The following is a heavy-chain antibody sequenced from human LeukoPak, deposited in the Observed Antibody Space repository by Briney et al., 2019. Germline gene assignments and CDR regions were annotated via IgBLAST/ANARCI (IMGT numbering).Heavy chain of an antibody. CDR3: ARHNYYHFWSTLNWFDP. J-gene: IGHJ5*02. CDR1: GSAISVNSY. CDR2: VYHSGST. V-gene: IGHV4-38-2*02. Sequence: SETLSLTCTIFGSAISVNSYWGWIRRPPGKGLEWIGSVYHSGSTYYNPSLKSRVTLSVATSNNHFSLKLRSVTAADTAVYYCARHNYYHFWSTLNWFDPWGQGTLVTGSS. D-gene: IGHD3-3*01.